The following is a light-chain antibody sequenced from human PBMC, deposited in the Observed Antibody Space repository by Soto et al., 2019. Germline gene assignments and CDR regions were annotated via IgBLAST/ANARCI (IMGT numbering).Light chain of an antibody. CDR3: QQYNGWPYT. J-gene: IGKJ2*01. V-gene: IGKV3-15*01. CDR1: QSVSRN. CDR2: GAS. Sequence: EIVMKQSPATLSVSPGERATLSCRASQSVSRNLAWYRQNPGQAPRLLIYGASTRATGTPVSFSGSGSGTEFTLTVSSLQSEDFAVYSCQQYNGWPYTFGQGTKLEIK.